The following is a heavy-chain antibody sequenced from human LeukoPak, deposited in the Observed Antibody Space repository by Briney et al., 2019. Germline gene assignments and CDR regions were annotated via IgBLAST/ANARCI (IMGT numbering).Heavy chain of an antibody. CDR3: ATGERMVRGDGVDY. D-gene: IGHD3-10*01. J-gene: IGHJ4*02. CDR2: IYSGGST. Sequence: GGSLRLSCAASAFTFGSFGMSWVRQAPGKGLEWVSVIYSGGSTYYADSVKGRFTISRDNSKNTLYLQMNSLRAEDTAVYFCATGERMVRGDGVDYWGQGTLVTVSS. CDR1: AFTFGSFG. V-gene: IGHV3-66*01.